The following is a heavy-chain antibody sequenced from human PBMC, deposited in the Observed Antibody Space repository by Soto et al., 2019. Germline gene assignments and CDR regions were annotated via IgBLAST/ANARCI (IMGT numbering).Heavy chain of an antibody. CDR1: GFTFSSYS. Sequence: GGSLRLSCAASGFTFSSYSMNWVRQAPGKGLEWVSYISSSSSTIYYADSVKGRFTISRDNAKNSLYLQMNSLRDEDTAVYYCARDSGKTDYGDYDYYYYGMDVWGQGTTVTVSS. CDR3: ARDSGKTDYGDYDYYYYGMDV. CDR2: ISSSSSTI. D-gene: IGHD4-17*01. J-gene: IGHJ6*02. V-gene: IGHV3-48*02.